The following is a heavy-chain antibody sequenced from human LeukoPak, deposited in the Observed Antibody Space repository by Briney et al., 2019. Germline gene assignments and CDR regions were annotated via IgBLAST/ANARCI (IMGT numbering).Heavy chain of an antibody. Sequence: PGGSLRLSCAASGFTFSSYAMSWVRQAPGKGLEWVSAISGSGGSTYYADSVKGRFTISRDNSKNTLYLQMNSLRAEDTAVYYCAKLDVLRFLEWLILANAAFDIWGQGTMVTVSS. CDR2: ISGSGGST. J-gene: IGHJ3*02. D-gene: IGHD3-3*01. CDR1: GFTFSSYA. CDR3: AKLDVLRFLEWLILANAAFDI. V-gene: IGHV3-23*01.